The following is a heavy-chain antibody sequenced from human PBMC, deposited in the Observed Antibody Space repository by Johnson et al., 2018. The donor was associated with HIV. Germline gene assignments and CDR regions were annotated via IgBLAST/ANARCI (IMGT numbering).Heavy chain of an antibody. CDR1: GFTFSDYY. CDR3: ARDVSYRYDGDGWADAFDI. D-gene: IGHD2-21*01. V-gene: IGHV3-11*04. Sequence: QVQLVESGGGVVQPGRSLRLSCAASGFTFSDYYMSWIRQAPGKGREWVSYITSSGRTTYYADSVKGRFTISRDNAKNSLFLQMNTLRAEDTAVYYCARDVSYRYDGDGWADAFDIWGQGTMVTVST. J-gene: IGHJ3*02. CDR2: ITSSGRTT.